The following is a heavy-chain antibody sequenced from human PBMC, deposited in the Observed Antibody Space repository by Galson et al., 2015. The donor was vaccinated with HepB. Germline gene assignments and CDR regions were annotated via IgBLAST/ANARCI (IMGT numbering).Heavy chain of an antibody. V-gene: IGHV7-4-1*02. CDR1: GYTFTSYD. CDR3: ARDGMFRGRKRAFDI. CDR2: INTNTGDP. D-gene: IGHD1-1*01. J-gene: IGHJ3*02. Sequence: SVKVSCKASGYTFTSYDMNWVRQAPGQGLEWMGWINTNTGDPTYAQGFTGRFVFSLDTSVSTAYLQISSLKAEDTAVYYCARDGMFRGRKRAFDIWGQGTMVTVSS.